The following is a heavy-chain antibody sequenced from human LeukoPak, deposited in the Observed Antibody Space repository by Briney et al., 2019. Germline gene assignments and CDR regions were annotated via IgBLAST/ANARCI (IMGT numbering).Heavy chain of an antibody. V-gene: IGHV1-2*02. Sequence: GASVKVSCKASVYTFTGYYMHWVRQAPGQGLEWMGWINPNSGGTNYAQKFQGRVTMTRDTSISTAYMELSRLRSDDTAVYYCARAHYGSGSSFDYWGQGTLVTVSS. CDR2: INPNSGGT. J-gene: IGHJ4*02. CDR3: ARAHYGSGSSFDY. D-gene: IGHD3-10*01. CDR1: VYTFTGYY.